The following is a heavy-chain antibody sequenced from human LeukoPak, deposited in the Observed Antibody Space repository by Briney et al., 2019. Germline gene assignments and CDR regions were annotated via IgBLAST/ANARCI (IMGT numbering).Heavy chain of an antibody. V-gene: IGHV4-39*07. Sequence: LEWIGSIYYSGSANYNPSLKSRVTISIDTSRNQFSLKLSSVTAFDTAVYYCVRDRVGTTGVQDFEFWGLGTLVTVSS. D-gene: IGHD1-26*01. CDR3: VRDRVGTTGVQDFEF. J-gene: IGHJ4*01. CDR2: IYYSGSA.